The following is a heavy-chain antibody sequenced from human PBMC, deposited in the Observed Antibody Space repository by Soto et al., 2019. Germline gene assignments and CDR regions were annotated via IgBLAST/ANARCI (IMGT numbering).Heavy chain of an antibody. CDR1: GFTFSSYA. D-gene: IGHD5-18*01. J-gene: IGHJ6*02. V-gene: IGHV3-23*01. Sequence: GGSLRLSCAASGFTFSSYAMSWVRQAPGKGLEWVSAISGSGGSTYYADSVKGRFTISRDNSKNTLYLQMNSLRAEDTAVYYCAKDQLNSYGYKKEDYYYGMDVWGQGTTVTVSS. CDR2: ISGSGGST. CDR3: AKDQLNSYGYKKEDYYYGMDV.